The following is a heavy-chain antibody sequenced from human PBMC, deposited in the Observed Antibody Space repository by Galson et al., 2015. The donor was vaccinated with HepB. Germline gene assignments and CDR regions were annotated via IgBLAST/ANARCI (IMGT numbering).Heavy chain of an antibody. D-gene: IGHD6-19*01. CDR3: AREAVAGSGDY. Sequence: SLRLSCAASGFTFSSYSMNWVRQAPGKGLEWVSSISSSSYIYYADSVKGRFTISRDNAKNSLYLQMNSLRAEDTAVYYCAREAVAGSGDYWGQGTLVTVSS. V-gene: IGHV3-21*01. CDR2: ISSSSYI. J-gene: IGHJ4*02. CDR1: GFTFSSYS.